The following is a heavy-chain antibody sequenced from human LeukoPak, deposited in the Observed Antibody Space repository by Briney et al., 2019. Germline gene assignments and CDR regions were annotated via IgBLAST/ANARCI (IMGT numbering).Heavy chain of an antibody. CDR2: ISGYNGNT. D-gene: IGHD3-10*01. CDR3: ARDPAFRGAQMEY. CDR1: GYTLTSYG. V-gene: IGHV1-18*01. J-gene: IGHJ4*02. Sequence: ASVKVSCKASGYTLTSYGFSWGRQAPGQGLEWRGWISGYNGNTNYAQNLQGRVTMTIDTSTSTAYMELRSLRSDDTAVYYCARDPAFRGAQMEYWGQGTLVTVSS.